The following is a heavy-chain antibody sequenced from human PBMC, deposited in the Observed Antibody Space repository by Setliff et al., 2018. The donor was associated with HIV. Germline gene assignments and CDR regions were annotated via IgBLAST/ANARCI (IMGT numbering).Heavy chain of an antibody. J-gene: IGHJ4*02. D-gene: IGHD5-12*01. CDR3: ARVMIGYSGYDAFDY. CDR1: GFTVSSNY. Sequence: GGSLRLSCAASGFTVSSNYMSWVRQAPGKGLEWVSVIYSGGSTNYADFVKGRFTISRDNSKNTLYLQMNSLRAEDTAVYYCARVMIGYSGYDAFDYWGQGTLVTVSS. CDR2: IYSGGST. V-gene: IGHV3-53*01.